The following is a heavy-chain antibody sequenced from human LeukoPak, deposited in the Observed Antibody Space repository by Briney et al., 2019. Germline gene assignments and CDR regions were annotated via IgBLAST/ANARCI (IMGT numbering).Heavy chain of an antibody. CDR3: ARRSLYYDTSGLYLRSYYFDY. D-gene: IGHD3-22*01. Sequence: PSETLSLTCAVYGGSFSGYYWSWIRQPPGKGLEWIGEINHSGSTNYNPSLKRRVTISVDTSKNQFSLRLSSVTAADTAVYFCARRSLYYDTSGLYLRSYYFDYWGQGALVTVSS. J-gene: IGHJ4*02. CDR2: INHSGST. V-gene: IGHV4-34*01. CDR1: GGSFSGYY.